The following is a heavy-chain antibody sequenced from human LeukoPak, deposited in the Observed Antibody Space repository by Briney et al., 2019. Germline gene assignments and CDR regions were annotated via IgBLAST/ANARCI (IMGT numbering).Heavy chain of an antibody. CDR3: ATGWNDAFDF. J-gene: IGHJ3*01. CDR2: IYTGGST. CDR1: GFIVSSNY. V-gene: IGHV3-53*01. Sequence: PGGSLRLSCAASGFIVSSNYMSWVRRAPGKGLEWVSVIYTGGSTYNADSVKGRFTISRDNSKNTLYLQMNSLRAEDTAVYYCATGWNDAFDFWGQGTMVTVSS. D-gene: IGHD1-1*01.